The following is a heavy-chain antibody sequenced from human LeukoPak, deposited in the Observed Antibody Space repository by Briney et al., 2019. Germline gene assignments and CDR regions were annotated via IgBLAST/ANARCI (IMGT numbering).Heavy chain of an antibody. CDR2: INPSGRGA. D-gene: IGHD1-1*01. J-gene: IGHJ5*02. CDR1: PYTFNKYY. V-gene: IGHV1-46*02. Sequence: ASVKVSCKASPYTFNKYYIHWVRQAPGQGLEWMGVINPSGRGASYAQRFQGRVTMTRDTSTSTVYMDLSSLRSEDTAVYYCARDSVELERRNWFDPWGQGTLVTVSS. CDR3: ARDSVELERRNWFDP.